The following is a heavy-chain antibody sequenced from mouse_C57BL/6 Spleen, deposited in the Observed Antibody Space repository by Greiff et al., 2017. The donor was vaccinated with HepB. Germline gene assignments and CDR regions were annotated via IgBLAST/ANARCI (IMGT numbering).Heavy chain of an antibody. CDR3: ARSYYGNYDFDY. CDR2: IYPGDGDT. V-gene: IGHV1-82*01. D-gene: IGHD2-10*01. Sequence: VQLQQSGPELVKPGASVKISCKASGYAFSSSWMNWVKQRPGKGLEWIGRIYPGDGDTNYNGKFKGKATLTADKSSSTAYMRLSSLTSEDSAVYFCARSYYGNYDFDYWGQGTTLTVSS. J-gene: IGHJ2*01. CDR1: GYAFSSSW.